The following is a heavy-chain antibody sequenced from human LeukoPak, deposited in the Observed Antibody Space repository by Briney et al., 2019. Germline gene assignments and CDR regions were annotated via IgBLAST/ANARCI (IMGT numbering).Heavy chain of an antibody. D-gene: IGHD3-22*01. CDR1: GFTFSSYA. J-gene: IGHJ4*02. CDR2: VTGSGGST. Sequence: PGGSLRLSCAASGFTFSSYAMSWVRQAPGKGLEWVSAVTGSGGSTYYADSVKGRFTISRDNSKNTLSLQMNSLRAEDTAVYYCARGDSSGYHYFDYWGQGTLVTVSS. V-gene: IGHV3-23*01. CDR3: ARGDSSGYHYFDY.